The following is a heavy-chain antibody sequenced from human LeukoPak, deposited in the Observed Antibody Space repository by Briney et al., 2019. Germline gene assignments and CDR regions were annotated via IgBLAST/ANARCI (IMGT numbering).Heavy chain of an antibody. CDR2: IKEDGSQK. CDR3: AGDVAYNRFDP. D-gene: IGHD2-21*01. J-gene: IGHJ5*02. V-gene: IGHV3-7*01. Sequence: TGGSLRLSCADSGFTFGRNWMTWIRQAPGKGLEWVANIKEDGSQKNYVDSVKGRFTISRDNAKNSLYLQMSNLRPDDTAVYYCAGDVAYNRFDPWGQGTLVTVSS. CDR1: GFTFGRNW.